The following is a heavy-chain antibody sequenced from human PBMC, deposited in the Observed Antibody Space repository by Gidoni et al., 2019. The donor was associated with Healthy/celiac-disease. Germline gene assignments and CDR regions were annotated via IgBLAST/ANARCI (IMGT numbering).Heavy chain of an antibody. CDR3: ARGLWFGELDYYGMDV. Sequence: QAQLQQWGAGLLKPSETLSLTCAVYGGSSSGYYWRWIRQPPGKVLEWIGEINHSGRPNYNPSLKSRVTISVDTSKNQFSLKLSSVTAADTAVYYCARGLWFGELDYYGMDVWGQGTTVTVSS. CDR2: INHSGRP. CDR1: GGSSSGYY. D-gene: IGHD3-10*01. J-gene: IGHJ6*02. V-gene: IGHV4-34*01.